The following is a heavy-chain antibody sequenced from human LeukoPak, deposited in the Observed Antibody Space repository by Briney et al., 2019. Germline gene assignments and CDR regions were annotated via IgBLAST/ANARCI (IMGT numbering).Heavy chain of an antibody. D-gene: IGHD3-10*01. Sequence: ASVKVSCKASGYTFTGYYMHWVRQAPGQGLEWMGWINPNGGGTNYAQKFQGRVTMTRDTSISTAYMELGRLRSDDTAVYYCARDSITMLRGVIGYWGQGTLVTVSS. CDR3: ARDSITMLRGVIGY. CDR1: GYTFTGYY. V-gene: IGHV1-2*02. J-gene: IGHJ4*02. CDR2: INPNGGGT.